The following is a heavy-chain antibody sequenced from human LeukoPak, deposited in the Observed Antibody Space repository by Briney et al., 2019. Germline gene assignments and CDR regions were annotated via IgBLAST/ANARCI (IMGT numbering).Heavy chain of an antibody. J-gene: IGHJ4*02. CDR1: GGSISSYY. Sequence: ASETLSLTCTVSGGSISSYYWSWIRQPPGKGLEWIGYIYYSGSTNYNPSLKSRVTISVDTSKNQFSLKLSSVTAADTAVYYCARGHNWNDVGYYFDYWGQGTLVTVSS. CDR3: ARGHNWNDVGYYFDY. D-gene: IGHD1-20*01. V-gene: IGHV4-59*01. CDR2: IYYSGST.